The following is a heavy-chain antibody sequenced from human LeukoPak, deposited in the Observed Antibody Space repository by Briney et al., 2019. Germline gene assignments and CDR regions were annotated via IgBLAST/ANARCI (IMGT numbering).Heavy chain of an antibody. J-gene: IGHJ4*02. D-gene: IGHD6-19*01. CDR2: IWYDGSNK. CDR1: GFTFSSYG. V-gene: IGHV3-33*01. CDR3: ARDWRQWLVTYYFDY. Sequence: GGSLRLSCAASGFTFSSYGMHWVRQAPGKGLEWVAVIWYDGSNKYYADSVKGRFTISRDNSKNMLYLQMNSLRAEDTAVYYCARDWRQWLVTYYFDYWGQGTLVTVSS.